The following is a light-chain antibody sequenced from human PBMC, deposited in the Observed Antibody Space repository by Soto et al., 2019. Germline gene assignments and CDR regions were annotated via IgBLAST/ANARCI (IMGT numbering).Light chain of an antibody. V-gene: IGKV1-27*01. J-gene: IGKJ1*01. CDR2: AAS. CDR3: QKYNSALTWT. CDR1: QGISNY. Sequence: DIQMTQSPSSLSASVGDRVTITCRASQGISNYLAWYQQKPGKVPKLLIYAASTLQSGVPSRFSGSGSGTDFKLTISSMQPADVATYYCQKYNSALTWTFGQWTKVEIK.